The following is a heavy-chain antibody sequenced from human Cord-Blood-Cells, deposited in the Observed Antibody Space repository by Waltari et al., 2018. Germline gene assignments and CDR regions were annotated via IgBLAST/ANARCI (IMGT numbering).Heavy chain of an antibody. V-gene: IGHV1-2*04. CDR1: GYTFTGYY. CDR2: INPNSGGT. D-gene: IGHD3-3*01. J-gene: IGHJ3*02. Sequence: VQLVQSGAEVKKPGASVKVSCQASGYTFTGYYMLWVRQAPGKGLEWMGWINPNSGGTNYAQKFQGWVTMTRDTSISTAYMELSRLRSDDTAVYYCARVLGSGADAFDIWGQGTMVTVSS. CDR3: ARVLGSGADAFDI.